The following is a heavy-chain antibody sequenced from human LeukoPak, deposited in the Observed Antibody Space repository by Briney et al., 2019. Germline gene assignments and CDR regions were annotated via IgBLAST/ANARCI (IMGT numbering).Heavy chain of an antibody. CDR2: ISYDGSNK. D-gene: IGHD6-13*01. J-gene: IGHJ4*02. CDR3: ARVREVYSSSWYLGY. V-gene: IGHV3-30*04. Sequence: PGGSLRLSCAASGFTFSSYAMHWVRQAPGKGLEWVAVISYDGSNKYYADSVKGRFTISRDNSKNTLYLQMNSLRAEDTAVYYCARVREVYSSSWYLGYWGQGTLVTVSS. CDR1: GFTFSSYA.